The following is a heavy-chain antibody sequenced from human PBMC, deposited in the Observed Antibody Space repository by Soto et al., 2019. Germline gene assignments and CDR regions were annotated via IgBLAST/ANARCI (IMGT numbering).Heavy chain of an antibody. CDR1: GYSICTGYY. D-gene: IGHD4-17*01. CDR3: ARPTYGYNYFDY. CDR2: IYHSGST. Sequence: SETLTLTCAVSGYSICTGYYWAWIRQPPGKGLEWIGSIYHSGSTYYNPSLKSRVTMSIDTSENQFSLKLSSVTAADTAVYYCARPTYGYNYFDYWGQGTLVTVSS. V-gene: IGHV4-38-2*01. J-gene: IGHJ4*02.